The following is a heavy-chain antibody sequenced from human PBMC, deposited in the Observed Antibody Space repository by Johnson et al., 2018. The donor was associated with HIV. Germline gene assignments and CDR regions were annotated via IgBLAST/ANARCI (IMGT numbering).Heavy chain of an antibody. D-gene: IGHD6-6*01. Sequence: ASGFTFSTYGMHWVRQAPGKGLEWVAFIRYDGSNKYYTDSVKGRFTISRDDSINTLYLQMNSLKTEDTAVYYCARGSGSSIAARGAFDIWGQGTVVTVSS. CDR2: IRYDGSNK. J-gene: IGHJ3*02. CDR1: GFTFSTYG. V-gene: IGHV3-30*02. CDR3: ARGSGSSIAARGAFDI.